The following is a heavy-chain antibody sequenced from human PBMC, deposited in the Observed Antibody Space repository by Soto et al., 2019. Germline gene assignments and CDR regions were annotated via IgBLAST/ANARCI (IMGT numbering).Heavy chain of an antibody. D-gene: IGHD2-15*01. V-gene: IGHV3-74*01. Sequence: EVQLVESGGGLVQPGGSLRLSCAGSGFTFSSYWMHWVRQGPGKGLVWVSRINSDGSSTTYADSVKGPFTISRDNAKNTLYLQMNSLRAEDTAVYYCARGAYCSGGTCYNDRRIVDYWGQGTLVTVSS. J-gene: IGHJ4*02. CDR3: ARGAYCSGGTCYNDRRIVDY. CDR2: INSDGSST. CDR1: GFTFSSYW.